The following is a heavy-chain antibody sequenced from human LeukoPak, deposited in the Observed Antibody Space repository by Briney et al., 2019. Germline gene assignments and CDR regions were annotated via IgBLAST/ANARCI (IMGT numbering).Heavy chain of an antibody. CDR1: GGSISSSSYY. J-gene: IGHJ4*02. CDR3: ARQEYQLLLAY. V-gene: IGHV4-39*01. D-gene: IGHD2-2*01. Sequence: PSETLSLTCTVSGGSISSSSYYWGWIRQPPGKGLEWIGSIYYSGSTYYNPSLKSRVTISVDTSKNQFSLKLSSVTAADTAVYYCARQEYQLLLAYWGQGTLVTVSS. CDR2: IYYSGST.